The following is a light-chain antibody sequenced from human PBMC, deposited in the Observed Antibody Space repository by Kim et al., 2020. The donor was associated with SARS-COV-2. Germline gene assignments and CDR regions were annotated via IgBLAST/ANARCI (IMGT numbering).Light chain of an antibody. V-gene: IGLV2-14*03. CDR2: DVS. Sequence: QSALTQPASVSGSPGQSITISCTGTSSDVGAYDFVSWYQQHPGKAPKLMIYDVSNRPSGVSNRFSGSKSGNTASLTISGLQAEDEADYYCSSYTGRYTWVFGGGTQLTVL. CDR1: SSDVGAYDF. J-gene: IGLJ3*02. CDR3: SSYTGRYTWV.